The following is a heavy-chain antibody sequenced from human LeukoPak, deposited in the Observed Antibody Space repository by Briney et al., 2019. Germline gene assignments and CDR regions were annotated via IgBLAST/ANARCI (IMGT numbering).Heavy chain of an antibody. J-gene: IGHJ4*02. CDR1: GFTFSSYA. V-gene: IGHV3-30*14. CDR2: ISYDGSKK. D-gene: IGHD6-19*01. Sequence: GGSLRLSCAASGFTFSSYALHWVRHAPGKGREWVAVISYDGSKKYYADSVKGRFTISRDNSKNTLYLQMNSLRAEDTAVYYCARGGRGEAVARSPPNYWGQGTLVTVSS. CDR3: ARGGRGEAVARSPPNY.